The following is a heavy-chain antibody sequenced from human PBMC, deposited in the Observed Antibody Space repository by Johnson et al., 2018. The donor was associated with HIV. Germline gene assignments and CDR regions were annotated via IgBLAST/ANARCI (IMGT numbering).Heavy chain of an antibody. J-gene: IGHJ3*02. CDR1: GLTLTTII. D-gene: IGHD5-18*01. Sequence: QVQLVESGGGVVQPGGSLRVSCAVSGLTLTTIIVHWARQAPGKGLEWVSLISHDGTTTAYADSVRGRFTISRDNAKNTLYLQMNSLRAEDTAVYYCAREVDTSWLSAFDIWGQGTMVTVSS. V-gene: IGHV3-30*04. CDR3: AREVDTSWLSAFDI. CDR2: ISHDGTTT.